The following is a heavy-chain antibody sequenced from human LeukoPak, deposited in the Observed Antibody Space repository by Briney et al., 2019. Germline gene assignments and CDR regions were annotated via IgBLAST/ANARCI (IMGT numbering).Heavy chain of an antibody. J-gene: IGHJ4*02. V-gene: IGHV3-21*01. CDR1: GVTFSTYS. CDR3: AVYYYGSGSYAD. Sequence: GGSLRLSCAASGVTFSTYSMSWVRQAPGKGLGWVSSISSSGSYIYYADSAKVRFTISRDNAKNSLYLQMNSLKAEDTAVYYCAVYYYGSGSYADWGEGTMVTVSS. D-gene: IGHD3-10*01. CDR2: ISSSGSYI.